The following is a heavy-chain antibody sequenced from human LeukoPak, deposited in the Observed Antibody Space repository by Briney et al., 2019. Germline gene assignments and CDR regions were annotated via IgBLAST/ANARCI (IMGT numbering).Heavy chain of an antibody. CDR3: ARVRVWFGHNWIDP. CDR1: GGSFSGSY. Sequence: SETLSLTCVVNGGSFSGSYWSWIRPPPGKGLEWIGESNDSGSTKYNSSLKSRVTISVDTSKKQFSLTLSSVTAADTAVYYCARVRVWFGHNWIDPWGRGTLVTVSS. V-gene: IGHV4-34*01. D-gene: IGHD3-10*01. CDR2: SNDSGST. J-gene: IGHJ5*02.